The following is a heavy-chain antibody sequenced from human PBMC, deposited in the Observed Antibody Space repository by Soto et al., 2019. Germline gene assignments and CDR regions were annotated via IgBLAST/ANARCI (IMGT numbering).Heavy chain of an antibody. D-gene: IGHD3-22*01. CDR1: GFTFSPYA. J-gene: IGHJ5*02. CDR3: ARGSRGAYYYDSSGYFVAKFDP. Sequence: GGSLRLSCAASGFTFSPYALSWVRQTPGKGLEWVSSISSSSSYIYYADSVKGRFTISRDNAKDSLYLQMNSLRAEDTAVYYCARGSRGAYYYDSSGYFVAKFDPWGQGTLVTVSS. V-gene: IGHV3-21*01. CDR2: ISSSSSYI.